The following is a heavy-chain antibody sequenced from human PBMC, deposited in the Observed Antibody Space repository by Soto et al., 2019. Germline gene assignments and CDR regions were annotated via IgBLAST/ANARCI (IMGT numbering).Heavy chain of an antibody. CDR1: GYTFASYG. D-gene: IGHD1-26*01. CDR3: ARGAPTINPYYYYYYGMDV. CDR2: ISAYNGNT. Sequence: GASVKVSCKASGYTFASYGISWVRQAPGQGLEWMGWISAYNGNTNYAQKLQGRVTMTTDTSTSTAYMELRSLRSDDTAVYYCARGAPTINPYYYYYYGMDVWGQGTTVTVSS. V-gene: IGHV1-18*01. J-gene: IGHJ6*02.